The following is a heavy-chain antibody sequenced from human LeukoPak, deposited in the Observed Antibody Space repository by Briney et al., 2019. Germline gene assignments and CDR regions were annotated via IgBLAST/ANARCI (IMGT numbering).Heavy chain of an antibody. CDR2: IIPIFGTA. D-gene: IGHD2-15*01. V-gene: IGHV1-69*05. J-gene: IGHJ5*02. CDR3: AREEEGYCSGGSCYGPGTHRFDP. CDR1: GGTFSSYA. Sequence: SVNVSCKASGGTFSSYAISWVRQAPGQGLEWMGGIIPIFGTANYAQKFQGRVTITTDESTSTAYMELSSLRSEDTAVYYCAREEEGYCSGGSCYGPGTHRFDPWGQGTLVTVSS.